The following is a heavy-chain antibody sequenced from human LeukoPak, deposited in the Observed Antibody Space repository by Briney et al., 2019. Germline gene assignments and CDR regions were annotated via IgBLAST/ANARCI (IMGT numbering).Heavy chain of an antibody. Sequence: SETLSLTCAVYGGSFSGYYWSWIRQPPGKGLEWIGEIHPSGSTYYNPSLKGRVTISVDTSKSQFSLKLTSVTAADTAVYYCARGEDAYKQDHWRHGTLVTVSS. D-gene: IGHD5-24*01. V-gene: IGHV4-34*01. CDR1: GGSFSGYY. CDR3: ARGEDAYKQDH. J-gene: IGHJ4*01. CDR2: IHPSGST.